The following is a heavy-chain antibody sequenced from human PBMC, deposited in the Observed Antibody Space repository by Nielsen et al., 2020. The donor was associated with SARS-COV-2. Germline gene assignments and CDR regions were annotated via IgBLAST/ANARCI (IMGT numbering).Heavy chain of an antibody. CDR3: ARVTLGYCSTATCNWFDP. CDR2: VYYSGNT. Sequence: GSLRLSCTVSGGAISNYYWSWIRQPPGEGLEWIGYVYYSGNTNYNPSLKSRVTISVDTSKNQFSLKLSSVTAADTAVYYCARVTLGYCSTATCNWFDPWGQGTLVTVSS. D-gene: IGHD2-2*01. J-gene: IGHJ5*02. CDR1: GGAISNYY. V-gene: IGHV4-59*01.